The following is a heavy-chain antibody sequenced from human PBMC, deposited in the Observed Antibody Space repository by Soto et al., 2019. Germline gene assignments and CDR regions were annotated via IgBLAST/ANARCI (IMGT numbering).Heavy chain of an antibody. CDR3: SRVVVGSRLSLDY. V-gene: IGHV1-69*01. Sequence: QVQLVQSGAEVKKPGSSVTVSCKASGGTFSSYTISWVRQAPGQGLEWMAGISPIFGTPIYAQKFQDRVTISADDYTKTAYMEMNRLTSEDTAVYYSSRVVVGSRLSLDYWGQGTLVTISS. CDR1: GGTFSSYT. D-gene: IGHD1-26*01. CDR2: ISPIFGTP. J-gene: IGHJ4*02.